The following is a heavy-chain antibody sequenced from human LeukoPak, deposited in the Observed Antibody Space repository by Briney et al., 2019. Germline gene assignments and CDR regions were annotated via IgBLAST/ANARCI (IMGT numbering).Heavy chain of an antibody. CDR2: IKQDGSEK. J-gene: IGHJ4*02. CDR1: GFNFSNYW. Sequence: GGSLRLSCAASGFNFSNYWMNWVRQAPGKGLEWVANIKQDGSEKYYVDSVKGRFTISRDNAKNSLYLQMNSLRVEDTAVYYCAREIYGNPDYWGQGTLVTVSS. CDR3: AREIYGNPDY. V-gene: IGHV3-7*01. D-gene: IGHD4-17*01.